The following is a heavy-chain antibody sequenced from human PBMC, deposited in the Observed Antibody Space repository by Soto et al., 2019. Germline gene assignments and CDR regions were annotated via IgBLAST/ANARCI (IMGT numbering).Heavy chain of an antibody. CDR1: GGSFSGYY. CDR2: INHSGST. J-gene: IGHJ3*02. V-gene: IGHV4-34*01. D-gene: IGHD3-22*01. CDR3: ARWSRSSGYYSAAFDI. Sequence: SETLSLTCAVYGGSFSGYYWSWIRQPPGKGLEWIGEINHSGSTNYNPSLKSRVTISVDTSKNQFSLKLSSVTAADTAVYYCARWSRSSGYYSAAFDIWGQGTMVT.